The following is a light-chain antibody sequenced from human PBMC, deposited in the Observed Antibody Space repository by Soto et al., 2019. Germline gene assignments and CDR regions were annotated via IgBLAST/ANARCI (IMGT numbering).Light chain of an antibody. V-gene: IGKV1-5*03. CDR2: KAS. CDR1: QNINSW. Sequence: DLQMTQSPSTLSASIGDRVIITCRASQNINSWLAWYQQKPGKAPKLLIYKASSLDSGVPSRFSGSGSGTEFTLTISSLQPDDFATYYCQQYNSYAIFTFGPGTTVDIK. CDR3: QQYNSYAIFT. J-gene: IGKJ3*01.